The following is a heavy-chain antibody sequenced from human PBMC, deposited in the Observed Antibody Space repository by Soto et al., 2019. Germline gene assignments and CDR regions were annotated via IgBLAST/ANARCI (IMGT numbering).Heavy chain of an antibody. CDR2: ISSSSTTI. CDR1: GFTFSTYS. D-gene: IGHD2-15*01. J-gene: IGHJ3*02. CDR3: ARCSGGTCYSHACDI. V-gene: IGHV3-48*01. Sequence: EVQLVESGGGLVQPGGSLRLSCAASGFTFSTYSMNWVRQAPGKGLEWVSYISSSSTTIYYADSVKGRFTISRDNAKNSLYLQMNSLRAEDTAVYYCARCSGGTCYSHACDIWGQGTMVTVSS.